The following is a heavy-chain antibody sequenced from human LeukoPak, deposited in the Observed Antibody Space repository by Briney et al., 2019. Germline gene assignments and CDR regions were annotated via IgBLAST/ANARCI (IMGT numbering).Heavy chain of an antibody. CDR3: ARSRPTAMVTRWFDY. CDR2: IYYSGST. CDR1: GGSISSYY. V-gene: IGHV4-59*01. Sequence: PSEILSLTCTVSGGSISSYYWSWVRQPPGKGVEWVGYIYYSGSTNYNPSLKRRVTISVDTSKNQLSLKLSSVTAADTAVYYCARSRPTAMVTRWFDYWGQGTLVTVSS. J-gene: IGHJ4*02. D-gene: IGHD5-18*01.